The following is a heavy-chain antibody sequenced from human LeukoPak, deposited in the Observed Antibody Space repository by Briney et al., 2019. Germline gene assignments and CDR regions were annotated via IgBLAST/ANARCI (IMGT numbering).Heavy chain of an antibody. CDR1: GGTFSSYA. J-gene: IGHJ4*02. Sequence: ASVKVSCKASGGTFSSYAISWVRQAPGQGLEWIGGIVPIFGTANYAQKFRGRVTITTDESTSTAYMELSSLRSEDTAVYYCASNEVGDDYYGSGSYYSRFDYWGQGTLVTVSS. CDR3: ASNEVGDDYYGSGSYYSRFDY. CDR2: IVPIFGTA. V-gene: IGHV1-69*05. D-gene: IGHD3-10*01.